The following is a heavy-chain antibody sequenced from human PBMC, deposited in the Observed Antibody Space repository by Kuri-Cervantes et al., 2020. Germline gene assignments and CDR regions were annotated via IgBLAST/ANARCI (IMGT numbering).Heavy chain of an antibody. CDR3: TRLAILNSAWAYDY. J-gene: IGHJ4*02. V-gene: IGHV3-7*01. Sequence: GGSLRLSCVTSGFTFNTYWMNWVRQAPGKGLEWVANIKEDESAKHYVDSVRGRFTISRDNAKNSLYLQMNSVRAEDTAIYYCTRLAILNSAWAYDYWGQGALVTVSS. CDR1: GFTFNTYW. CDR2: IKEDESAK. D-gene: IGHD5-18*01.